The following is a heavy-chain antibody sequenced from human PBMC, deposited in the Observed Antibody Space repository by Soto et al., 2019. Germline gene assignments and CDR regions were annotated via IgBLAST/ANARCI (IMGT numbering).Heavy chain of an antibody. V-gene: IGHV3-30-3*01. J-gene: IGHJ4*02. Sequence: PGGSLGLSCAASGFTFSSYAMHWVRQAPGKGLEWVAVISYDGSNKYYADSVKGRFTISRDNSKNTLYLQMNSLRAEDTAVYYCARGWYSGITWGQGTLVTVS. CDR1: GFTFSSYA. CDR2: ISYDGSNK. CDR3: ARGWYSGIT. D-gene: IGHD1-26*01.